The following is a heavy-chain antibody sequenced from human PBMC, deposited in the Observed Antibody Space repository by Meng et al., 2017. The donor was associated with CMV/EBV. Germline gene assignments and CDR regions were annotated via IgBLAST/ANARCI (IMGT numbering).Heavy chain of an antibody. CDR1: GGTSNTYT. CDR3: AGWGPYGRALDV. CDR2: IIPYLDEP. J-gene: IGHJ3*01. Sequence: SVKVSCKASGGTSNTYTFNWVRQAPGRGLEWMGGIIPYLDEPNYAQTFQGRVAITSDRSTAAYMELGSLRSEDTAVYFCAGWGPYGRALDVWGQGTLVTVSS. D-gene: IGHD3-10*01. V-gene: IGHV1-69*10.